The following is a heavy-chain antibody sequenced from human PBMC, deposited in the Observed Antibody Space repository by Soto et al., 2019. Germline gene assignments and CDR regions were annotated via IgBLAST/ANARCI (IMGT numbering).Heavy chain of an antibody. CDR2: ISGSASST. CDR1: GFTFSGYG. CDR3: AKDAAARPPNWFDP. Sequence: GGSLRLSCAASGFTFSGYGMHWVRQAPGKGLQWVSTISGSASSTYYADSVKGRFTISRDNSKNTLYLQMNSLRAEDTAVYYCAKDAAARPPNWFDPWGQGTLVTVSS. J-gene: IGHJ5*02. D-gene: IGHD6-6*01. V-gene: IGHV3-23*01.